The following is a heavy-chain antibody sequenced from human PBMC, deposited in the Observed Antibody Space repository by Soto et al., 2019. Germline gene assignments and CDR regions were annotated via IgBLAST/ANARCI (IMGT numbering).Heavy chain of an antibody. D-gene: IGHD1-26*01. J-gene: IGHJ6*03. CDR3: ARLSEDYYYYYYMDV. Sequence: TRTVAWGKIISYYGSWIRKKTGKGLEWIGYIYYSGSTNYNPSLKSRVTISVDTSKNQFSLKLSSVTAADTAVYYCARLSEDYYYYYYMDVWGKGTTVTVSS. V-gene: IGHV4-59*08. CDR2: IYYSGST. CDR1: WGKIISYY.